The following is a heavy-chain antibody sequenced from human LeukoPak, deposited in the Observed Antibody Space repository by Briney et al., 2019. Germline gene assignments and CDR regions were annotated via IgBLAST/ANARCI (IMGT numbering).Heavy chain of an antibody. CDR1: GYTFSAYL. D-gene: IGHD3-10*01. CDR2: INPSGGPT. CDR3: ARATTGSGALDY. V-gene: IGHV1-46*01. J-gene: IGHJ4*02. Sequence: GASVKVSCKASGYTFSAYLMHWVRQAPGQGLEWMGIINPSGGPTTYAQKFQGRVTMTRDMSTSTVYMELDSLTFDDTAVYYCARATTGSGALDYWGQGNLVTVSS.